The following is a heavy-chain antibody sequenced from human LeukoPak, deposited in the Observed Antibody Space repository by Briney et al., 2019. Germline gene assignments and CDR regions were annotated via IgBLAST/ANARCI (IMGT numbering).Heavy chain of an antibody. Sequence: GGSLRLSCAASGFTFSSYWMHWVRQAPGKGLVCVSHINSGGSSTSYADSVKGRFTISRDNAKNTLYLQMNSLRAEDTAVYYCARSPRYCSGGSCKSYYYGMDVWGKGTTVTVSS. D-gene: IGHD2-15*01. CDR3: ARSPRYCSGGSCKSYYYGMDV. CDR1: GFTFSSYW. J-gene: IGHJ6*04. V-gene: IGHV3-74*01. CDR2: INSGGSST.